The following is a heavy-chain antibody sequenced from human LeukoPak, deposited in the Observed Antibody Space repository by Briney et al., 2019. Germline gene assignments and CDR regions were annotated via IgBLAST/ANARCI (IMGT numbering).Heavy chain of an antibody. D-gene: IGHD6-19*01. CDR1: SDSISNSY. Sequence: PSETLSLTCNVYSDSISNSYLSWIRQPPGKGLEWIGHIYNIGNTNYNPSLKSRVTISEDTSKHQFSLQLSSVTAADTAVYYCARTVHYSSGWSPTYYFHYRGQGTLVTVSS. CDR2: IYNIGNT. V-gene: IGHV4-59*01. J-gene: IGHJ4*02. CDR3: ARTVHYSSGWSPTYYFHY.